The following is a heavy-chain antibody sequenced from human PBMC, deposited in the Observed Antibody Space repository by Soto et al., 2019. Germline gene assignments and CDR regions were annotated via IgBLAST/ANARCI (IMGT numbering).Heavy chain of an antibody. CDR3: AQRDRGVLAFRHFDY. D-gene: IGHD3-10*01. Sequence: GGSLRLSCAASGFTFSSYARSWVRQATGKGLEWVSAISGSGGSTYYADSLKGRFTTSRDNSKNPLYLQMNTLRAEATAVYYCAQRDRGVLAFRHFDYWGQGTLVTVSS. V-gene: IGHV3-23*01. CDR2: ISGSGGST. J-gene: IGHJ4*02. CDR1: GFTFSSYA.